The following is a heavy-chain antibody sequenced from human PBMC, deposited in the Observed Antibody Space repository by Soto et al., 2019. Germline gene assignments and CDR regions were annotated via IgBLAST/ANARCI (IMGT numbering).Heavy chain of an antibody. Sequence: PSETLSLTCSVSGGSVSSGDYYWSWIRQPPGKGLEWIGYIYYTGSSNYNPSLKRRVTISADTSKNQFSLKLSSVTAADTAVYYCAREPTTVTNYYYYALDVWGQGTTVTVSS. CDR1: GGSVSSGDYY. CDR3: AREPTTVTNYYYYALDV. CDR2: IYYTGSS. J-gene: IGHJ6*02. V-gene: IGHV4-61*08. D-gene: IGHD4-17*01.